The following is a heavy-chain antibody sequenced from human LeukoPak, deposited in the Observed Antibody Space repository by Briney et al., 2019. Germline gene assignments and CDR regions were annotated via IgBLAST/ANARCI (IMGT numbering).Heavy chain of an antibody. D-gene: IGHD5-12*01. CDR1: GGSISSYY. V-gene: IGHV4-59*01. CDR2: IYYSGST. Sequence: SETLSLTCTVSGGSISSYYWSWIRQPPGKGPEWIGYIYYSGSTNYNPSLKSRVTISVDTSKNQFSLKLSSVTAADKAVYYCARDNSGYDEKYYYYGMDVWGLGTTVTVSS. CDR3: ARDNSGYDEKYYYYGMDV. J-gene: IGHJ6*02.